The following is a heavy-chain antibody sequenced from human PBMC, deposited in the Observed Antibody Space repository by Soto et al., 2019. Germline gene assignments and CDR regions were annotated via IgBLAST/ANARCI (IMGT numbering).Heavy chain of an antibody. J-gene: IGHJ4*02. D-gene: IGHD6-6*01. CDR2: ISVHTGDT. Sequence: ASVKVSCKASGYTFATYGITWVRQAPGQGLEWVAWISVHTGDTKYAQKLQGRVTLTTDTFTTTAYMELRGLTSDDTAIYYCARARAEYSSSFSYYFDSWGQGTRVTVSS. V-gene: IGHV1-18*01. CDR1: GYTFATYG. CDR3: ARARAEYSSSFSYYFDS.